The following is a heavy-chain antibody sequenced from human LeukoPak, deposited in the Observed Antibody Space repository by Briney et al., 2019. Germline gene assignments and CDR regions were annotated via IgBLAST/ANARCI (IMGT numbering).Heavy chain of an antibody. CDR2: IYYSGST. Sequence: SETLSLTCTVSGVSISSYYWSWIRQPPGKGLEWIGYIYYSGSTNYNPSLKSRVPISVDTSKTQFSLNLSSVPAADTAVYYCAQDLKDQFEIDYWGQGTLVTVSS. CDR1: GVSISSYY. J-gene: IGHJ4*02. CDR3: AQDLKDQFEIDY. V-gene: IGHV4-59*01. D-gene: IGHD2-15*01.